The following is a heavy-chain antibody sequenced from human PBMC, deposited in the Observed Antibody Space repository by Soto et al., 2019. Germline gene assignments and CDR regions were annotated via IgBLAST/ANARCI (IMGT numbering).Heavy chain of an antibody. CDR2: ISPRDGTT. CDR1: GYSFISYA. V-gene: IGHV1-46*01. CDR3: VRGGGTLDY. Sequence: QVQLVQSGAEVKKSGASVKVSCKASGYSFISYAMYWVRQAPGQGLEWMGIISPRDGTTTYALKSQGRVTMTRDTSTSTMYMEMNNVTSEDTAVYYCVRGGGTLDYWGQGTLVTVSS. J-gene: IGHJ4*02.